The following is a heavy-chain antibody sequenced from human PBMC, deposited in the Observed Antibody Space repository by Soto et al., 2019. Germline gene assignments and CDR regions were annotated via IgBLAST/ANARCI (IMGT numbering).Heavy chain of an antibody. Sequence: QVQLQQWGAGRLKPSETLSLTCAVYGGSFSGYYWSWIRQPPGKGLEWIGEINHSGSTNYNPSLKSRVTISVYTSKTQFSLKLSSVTAEDTAVYYCARGRSSSSYYSYYYIDVWGKGTTVTVSS. D-gene: IGHD6-6*01. CDR3: ARGRSSSSYYSYYYIDV. CDR2: INHSGST. CDR1: GGSFSGYY. V-gene: IGHV4-34*01. J-gene: IGHJ6*03.